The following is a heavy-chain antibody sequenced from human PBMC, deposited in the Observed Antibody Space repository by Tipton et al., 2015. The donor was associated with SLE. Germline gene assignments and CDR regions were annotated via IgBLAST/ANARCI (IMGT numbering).Heavy chain of an antibody. J-gene: IGHJ4*02. Sequence: TLSLTCRVSGGSIRSTSPSWGWIRQTPGKGLEWIANIFYTGSGYYNPSLKSRLTISIDTSKNDFSLRLSSVTAADTALYYCARQLWVGESNIDYWGQGTLVTVSS. CDR2: IFYTGSG. CDR3: ARQLWVGESNIDY. D-gene: IGHD3-10*01. CDR1: GGSIRSTSPS. V-gene: IGHV4-39*01.